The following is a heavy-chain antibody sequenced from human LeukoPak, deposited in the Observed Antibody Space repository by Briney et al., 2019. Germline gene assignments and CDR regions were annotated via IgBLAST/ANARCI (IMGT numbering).Heavy chain of an antibody. V-gene: IGHV3-23*01. CDR3: AKGRGYSYGQFDY. J-gene: IGHJ4*02. CDR2: ISGSGGST. D-gene: IGHD5-18*01. Sequence: HPGGSLRLSCAASGFTFSSYAMSWVRQAPGKGLEWVSAISGSGGSTYYADSVKGRFTISRDNSKNTLYLQMNSLRAEDTAVYYCAKGRGYSYGQFDYWGQGTLVTVSS. CDR1: GFTFSSYA.